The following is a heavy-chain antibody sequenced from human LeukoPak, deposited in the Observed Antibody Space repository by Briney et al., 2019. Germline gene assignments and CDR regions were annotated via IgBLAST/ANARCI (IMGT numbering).Heavy chain of an antibody. J-gene: IGHJ4*02. D-gene: IGHD2-2*01. CDR3: AIAIVVPAAMIDY. CDR1: GGTFNSYA. V-gene: IGHV1-69*13. Sequence: SVKVSCKASGGTFNSYAISWVRQAPGQGLEWMGGIIPIFGTANYAQKFQGRVTITADESTSTAYMELSSLRSDDTAVYYCAIAIVVPAAMIDYWGQGTLVTVS. CDR2: IIPIFGTA.